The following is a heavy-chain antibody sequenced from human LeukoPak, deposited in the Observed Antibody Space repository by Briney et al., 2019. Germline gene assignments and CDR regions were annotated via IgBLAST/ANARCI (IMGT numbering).Heavy chain of an antibody. J-gene: IGHJ6*03. CDR3: ARHSSSGWPDCYYYYMDV. CDR2: IYPGDSDT. CDR1: GYSFTSYW. D-gene: IGHD6-19*01. Sequence: GESLKISCKGSGYSFTSYWIGWVRQMPGKGLEWMGIIYPGDSDTGYSPSFQGQVTISADKSISTAYLQWSSLKASDTAMYYCARHSSSGWPDCYYYYMDVWGKGTTVTISS. V-gene: IGHV5-51*01.